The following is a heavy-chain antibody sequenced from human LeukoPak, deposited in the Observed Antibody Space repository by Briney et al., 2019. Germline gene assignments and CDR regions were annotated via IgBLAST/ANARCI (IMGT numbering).Heavy chain of an antibody. V-gene: IGHV3-23*01. Sequence: GGSLRLSCAASGFTFSSYAMSWVRQAPGKGLEWVSAISGSGGSTYYADSVKGRFTISRDNSKNTLYLQMNSLRAEDTAVYYCAKVWYDILTGYLDYWGQGTLVTVSS. CDR1: GFTFSSYA. CDR2: ISGSGGST. D-gene: IGHD3-9*01. CDR3: AKVWYDILTGYLDY. J-gene: IGHJ4*02.